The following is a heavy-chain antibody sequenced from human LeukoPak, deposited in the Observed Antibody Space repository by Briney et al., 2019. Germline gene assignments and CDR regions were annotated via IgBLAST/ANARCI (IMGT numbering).Heavy chain of an antibody. D-gene: IGHD4-23*01. CDR3: ARTQDYGGPDAFDI. CDR1: GGSISSYY. J-gene: IGHJ3*02. Sequence: SETLSLTCTVSGGSISSYYWTWIRQPPGKGLEWIGYIYYSGNNNYNPSLKSRGTISVDTSKNQFSLKLSSGTAADTAVYYCARTQDYGGPDAFDIWGQGTMVTVSS. V-gene: IGHV4-59*01. CDR2: IYYSGNN.